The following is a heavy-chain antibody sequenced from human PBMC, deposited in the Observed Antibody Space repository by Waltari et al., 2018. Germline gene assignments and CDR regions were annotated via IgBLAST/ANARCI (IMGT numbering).Heavy chain of an antibody. CDR1: GFTFSSYA. V-gene: IGHV3-23*03. J-gene: IGHJ3*02. D-gene: IGHD6-19*01. Sequence: EVQLLASGGGLVQPGGSLRLSCAASGFTFSSYAMSWVRQAPGKGLEWVSVIYSGGSSTYYADSVKGRFTISRDNSKNTLYLQMNSLRAEDTAVYYCASPAVAGTSDAFDIWGQGTMVTVSS. CDR3: ASPAVAGTSDAFDI. CDR2: IYSGGSST.